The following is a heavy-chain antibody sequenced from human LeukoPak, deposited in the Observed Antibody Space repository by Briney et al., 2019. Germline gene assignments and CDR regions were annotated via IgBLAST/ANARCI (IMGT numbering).Heavy chain of an antibody. CDR1: GFSFSIVV. D-gene: IGHD3-10*01. CDR2: IRNDASKT. Sequence: GGSLRHSCAAPGFSFSIVVMHWVCEALGKRRGWVAYIRNDASKTYYADSVKGRFSISRDNSKNTVYLQMNNLLPEDTAVYYCAKRAGSAWSAGAWGQGTLVTASS. V-gene: IGHV3-30*02. CDR3: AKRAGSAWSAGA. J-gene: IGHJ5*02.